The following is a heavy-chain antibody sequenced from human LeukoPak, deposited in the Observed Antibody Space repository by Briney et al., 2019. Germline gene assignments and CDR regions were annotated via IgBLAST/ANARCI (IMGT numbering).Heavy chain of an antibody. CDR3: ARGRGSYYSAPFDY. V-gene: IGHV4-30-4*01. J-gene: IGHJ4*02. Sequence: SETLSLSCYVSGGSINGGDAYWSWIRQPPGKSLEWIGYISYSGSPYYNPSLKSRVTISVDTSKNQFSLKLSSVTAADTAVYYSARGRGSYYSAPFDYWGQGTLVTVSS. CDR1: GGSINGGDAY. CDR2: ISYSGSP. D-gene: IGHD1-26*01.